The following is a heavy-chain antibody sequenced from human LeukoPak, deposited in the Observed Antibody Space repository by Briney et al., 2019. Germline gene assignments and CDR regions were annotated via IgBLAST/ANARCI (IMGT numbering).Heavy chain of an antibody. CDR3: ARREGSSSWYDYYYYGMDV. J-gene: IGHJ6*02. D-gene: IGHD6-13*01. CDR1: GFTFSSYA. Sequence: PGGSLRLSCAASGFTFSSYAMSWVRQAPGKGLEWVSAISGSGGSTYYADSVKGRFTISRDNSKNTLYLQMNSLRAEDTAVYYCARREGSSSWYDYYYYGMDVWGQGTTVTVSS. V-gene: IGHV3-23*01. CDR2: ISGSGGST.